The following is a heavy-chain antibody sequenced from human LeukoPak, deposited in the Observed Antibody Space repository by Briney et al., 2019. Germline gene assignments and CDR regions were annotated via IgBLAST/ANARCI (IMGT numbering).Heavy chain of an antibody. V-gene: IGHV3-23*01. CDR2: ISGSGGST. D-gene: IGHD2-15*01. CDR3: AKPKVGYCSGGRCYPAYYFDY. J-gene: IGHJ4*02. Sequence: GGSLRLSCAASGFTFSSYGMTWVRQAPGKGLEWVSAISGSGGSTYYADSVKGRFTISRDNSKNTLYLQMDSLRAEDTALYYCAKPKVGYCSGGRCYPAYYFDYWGQGTLVTVSS. CDR1: GFTFSSYG.